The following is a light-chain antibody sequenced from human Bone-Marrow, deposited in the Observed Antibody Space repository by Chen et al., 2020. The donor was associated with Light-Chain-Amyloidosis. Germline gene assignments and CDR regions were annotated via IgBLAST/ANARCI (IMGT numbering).Light chain of an antibody. J-gene: IGLJ2*01. CDR3: QSADSSGTYEVI. CDR2: RDT. CDR1: DLPTKY. Sequence: SFDLTQPPSVSVSPGQTARITCSGDDLPTKYAYWYQQKPGQAPVLVIHRDTERPSGISERFSGSSSGTTATLTISGVQAEDEADYRCQSADSSGTYEVIFGGGTKLTVL. V-gene: IGLV3-25*03.